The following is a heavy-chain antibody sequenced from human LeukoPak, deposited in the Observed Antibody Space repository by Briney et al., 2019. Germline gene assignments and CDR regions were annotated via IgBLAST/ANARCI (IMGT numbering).Heavy chain of an antibody. CDR2: IYPGDSDT. CDR3: ARGLQNYFYGMDV. CDR1: EYSFTSYW. J-gene: IGHJ6*02. D-gene: IGHD2-15*01. V-gene: IGHV5-51*01. Sequence: GESLKISCKGSEYSFTSYWIVWVRQMPGKGLEWMGIIYPGDSDTRYSPSFQGQVTISADKSISTAYLQWSSLRASDTAMYFCARGLQNYFYGMDVWGQGTTVTVSS.